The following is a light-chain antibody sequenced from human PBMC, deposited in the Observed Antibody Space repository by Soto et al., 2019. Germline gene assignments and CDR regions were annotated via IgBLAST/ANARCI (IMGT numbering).Light chain of an antibody. V-gene: IGKV3-15*01. CDR1: QSVSSN. J-gene: IGKJ5*01. CDR3: QQYNNWPS. CDR2: GAS. Sequence: EIVMTQSPATLSVSPGERANLSCRASQSVSSNLAWYQQKPGQAPRLLIYGASTRATGIPARFSGSGSGTEFTLTISSLQSEDFAVCYCQQYNNWPSFGQGTRLEIK.